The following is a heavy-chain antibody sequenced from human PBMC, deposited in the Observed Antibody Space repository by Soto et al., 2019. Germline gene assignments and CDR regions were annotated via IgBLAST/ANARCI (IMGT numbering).Heavy chain of an antibody. CDR2: FDPEDGET. D-gene: IGHD1-1*01. V-gene: IGHV1-24*01. J-gene: IGHJ4*02. Sequence: QVQLVQSGAEVKKPGASVKVSCKVSGYTLTELSMHWVRQAPGKGLEWMGGFDPEDGETIYAQKFQGRVTMTEDTSTDTAYMELSSLRSEDTAVYYCETARGTGTPERARFDYWGQGTLVTVSS. CDR3: ETARGTGTPERARFDY. CDR1: GYTLTELS.